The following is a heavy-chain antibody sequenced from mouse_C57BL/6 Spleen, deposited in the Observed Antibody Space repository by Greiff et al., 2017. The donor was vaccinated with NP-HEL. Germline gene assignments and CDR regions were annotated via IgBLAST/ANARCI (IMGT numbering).Heavy chain of an antibody. CDR3: ARSGDGYYWYFDV. V-gene: IGHV1-50*01. D-gene: IGHD2-3*01. CDR1: GYTFTSYW. J-gene: IGHJ1*03. Sequence: QVQLQQPGAELVKPGASVKLSCKASGYTFTSYWMQWVKQRPGQGLEWIGEIDPSDSYTNYNQKFKGKATLTVDTSSSTAYMQLSSRTSEDSAVYYCARSGDGYYWYFDVWGTGTTVTVSS. CDR2: IDPSDSYT.